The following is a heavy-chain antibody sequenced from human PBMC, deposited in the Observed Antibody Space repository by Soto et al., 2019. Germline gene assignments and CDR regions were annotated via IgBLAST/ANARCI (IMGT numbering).Heavy chain of an antibody. CDR1: GYSFTSYW. CDR2: IYPGDSDT. J-gene: IGHJ6*02. CDR3: ARVMKYGSGSYQHYYYYGMDV. D-gene: IGHD3-10*01. Sequence: GESLKISCNGSGYSFTSYWIGWVRQMPGKGLEWMGIIYPGDSDTRYSPSFQGQVTISADKSISTAYLQWSSLKASDTAMYYCARVMKYGSGSYQHYYYYGMDVWGQGTTVTVSS. V-gene: IGHV5-51*01.